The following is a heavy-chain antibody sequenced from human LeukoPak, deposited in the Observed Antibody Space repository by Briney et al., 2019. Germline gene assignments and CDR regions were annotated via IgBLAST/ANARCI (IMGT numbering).Heavy chain of an antibody. V-gene: IGHV3-23*01. Sequence: GGSLRLSCAASGVTFSSYAMSWVRQAPGKGLEWVSAISGSGGSTYYEDSVKGRFTISRDNSKNTLYLQMNSLRAEDTAVYYCAKLFHGWLPHFDYWGQGTLVTVSS. CDR1: GVTFSSYA. CDR2: ISGSGGST. CDR3: AKLFHGWLPHFDY. D-gene: IGHD3-22*01. J-gene: IGHJ4*02.